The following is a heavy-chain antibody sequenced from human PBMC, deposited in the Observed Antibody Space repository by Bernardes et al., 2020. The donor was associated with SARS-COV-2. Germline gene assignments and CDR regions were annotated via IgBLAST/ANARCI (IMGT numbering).Heavy chain of an antibody. J-gene: IGHJ4*02. CDR3: AKDLQSTAMIAYNFDY. CDR2: ISGSGDNR. CDR1: GFTFSHHA. D-gene: IGHD5-18*01. Sequence: GGSLRLSCAASGFTFSHHAMSWVRQTPGKGLEWVSSISGSGDNRYYSESVKGRFTISRDNSKNTLYLQMNSLRTEDTAVYYCAKDLQSTAMIAYNFDYWGQGTLVTVSS. V-gene: IGHV3-23*01.